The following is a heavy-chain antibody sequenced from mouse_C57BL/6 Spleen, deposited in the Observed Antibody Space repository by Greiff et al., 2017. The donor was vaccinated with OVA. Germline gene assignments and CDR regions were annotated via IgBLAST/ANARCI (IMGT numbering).Heavy chain of an antibody. CDR1: GFNITDYY. V-gene: IGHV14-2*01. CDR3: ARYLYDCYAMDY. CDR2: IDPEDGET. D-gene: IGHD1-1*01. J-gene: IGHJ4*01. Sequence: VHVKQSGAELVQPGASVKLSCTASGFNITDYYMHWVKQRTEQGLEWIGRIDPEDGETKYAPKFQGKATITADTSSNTAYLQLSSLTSEDTAVYYCARYLYDCYAMDYWGQGTSVTVSS.